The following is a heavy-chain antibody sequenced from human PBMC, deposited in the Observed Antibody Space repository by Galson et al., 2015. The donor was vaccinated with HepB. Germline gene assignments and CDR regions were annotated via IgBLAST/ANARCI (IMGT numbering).Heavy chain of an antibody. V-gene: IGHV3-30*02. J-gene: IGHJ4*02. CDR3: AKDPYYYGSGGYSFDY. D-gene: IGHD3-10*01. Sequence: SLRLSCAASGFTFSTYGLHWVRQAPGKGLEWVAFIRYDGSKKYYADSVKGRFTISRDNSKNTLYLQINSLRAEDTAVYYCAKDPYYYGSGGYSFDYWGQGTLVTVSS. CDR1: GFTFSTYG. CDR2: IRYDGSKK.